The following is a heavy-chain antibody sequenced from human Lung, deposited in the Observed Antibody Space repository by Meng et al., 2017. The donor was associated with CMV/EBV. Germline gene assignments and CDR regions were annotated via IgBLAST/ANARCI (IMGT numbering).Heavy chain of an antibody. CDR1: GGSIGSGGYY. J-gene: IGHJ4*02. CDR3: AREAGRDGYATPKFDY. Sequence: VQLQEADPGLVKPSQSLSLTCTVSGGSIGSGGYYWSWIRQHPGKCLEWIGYIYYTGITFYNPSLKSRFTISVDTSKNQFSLKLIPATAADTAVYYCAREAGRDGYATPKFDYWGQGTLVTVSS. V-gene: IGHV4-31*03. D-gene: IGHD5-24*01. CDR2: IYYTGIT.